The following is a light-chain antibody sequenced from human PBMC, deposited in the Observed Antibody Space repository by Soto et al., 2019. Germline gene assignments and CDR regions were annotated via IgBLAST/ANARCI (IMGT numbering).Light chain of an antibody. CDR1: SSDIGSNT. V-gene: IGLV1-44*01. J-gene: IGLJ1*01. Sequence: QSVLTQPPSASGTPGQRVTISCSGSSSDIGSNTVNWYQQLPGTAPKLLIYRDNHRPSGIPDRFSGSKSGTSASLDISGLQSEDEADYYCAAWDDSLNGRVFGTGTKLTVL. CDR3: AAWDDSLNGRV. CDR2: RDN.